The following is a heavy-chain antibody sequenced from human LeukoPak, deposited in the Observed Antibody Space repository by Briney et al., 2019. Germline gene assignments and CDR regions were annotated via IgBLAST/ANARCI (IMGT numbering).Heavy chain of an antibody. CDR1: GFTFSSYW. V-gene: IGHV3-7*01. D-gene: IGHD3-3*01. Sequence: GGSLRLSCAASGFTFSSYWMSWVRQAPGKGLEWVANIKQDGSEKYYVDSVKGRFTISRDNAKNSLYLQMNSLEAEDTAVYYCAKFFGGARPGSLYDYWGQGTLVTVSS. CDR2: IKQDGSEK. CDR3: AKFFGGARPGSLYDY. J-gene: IGHJ4*02.